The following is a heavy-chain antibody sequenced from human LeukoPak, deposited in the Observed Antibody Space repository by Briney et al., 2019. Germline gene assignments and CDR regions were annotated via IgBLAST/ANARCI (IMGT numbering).Heavy chain of an antibody. CDR1: GYTFTNYA. J-gene: IGHJ4*02. Sequence: GASVKVSCKASGYTFTNYAMDWVRQAPGQGPKWMGWINTNTGNPTYAQGFTGRFVFSLDTSVSTAYLQISSLKAEDTAIYYCARGNPYYLDYWGQGTLVTVSS. CDR2: INTNTGNP. CDR3: ARGNPYYLDY. V-gene: IGHV7-4-1*02.